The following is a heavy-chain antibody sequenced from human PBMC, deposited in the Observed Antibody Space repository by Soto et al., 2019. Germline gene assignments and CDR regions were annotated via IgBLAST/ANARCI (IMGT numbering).Heavy chain of an antibody. CDR2: ISGSGSTT. Sequence: QVHLEESGGGLVKPGGSLRLSCTASGFTFSDYYMSWLRQAPGKGLEWLAYISGSGSTTYYTDSVKGRFAISRDNARTSLYLQINSLRVEDSAVYYCARSTLTYFEFWGQGTLVTVSS. D-gene: IGHD4-17*01. J-gene: IGHJ4*02. CDR1: GFTFSDYY. CDR3: ARSTLTYFEF. V-gene: IGHV3-11*01.